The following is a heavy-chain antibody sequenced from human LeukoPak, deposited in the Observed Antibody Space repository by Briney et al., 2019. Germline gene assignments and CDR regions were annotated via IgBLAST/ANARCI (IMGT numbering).Heavy chain of an antibody. Sequence: GESLKISCKGSGSRFTSYWIGWVRQMPGKGLEWIGIIYPGDSDTRYSPSFQGQVTISADKSISTAYLQWSSLKASDTAMYYCARSDYDFWSGYSRAMDVWGKGTTVTVSS. CDR2: IYPGDSDT. V-gene: IGHV5-51*01. J-gene: IGHJ6*04. CDR3: ARSDYDFWSGYSRAMDV. D-gene: IGHD3-3*01. CDR1: GSRFTSYW.